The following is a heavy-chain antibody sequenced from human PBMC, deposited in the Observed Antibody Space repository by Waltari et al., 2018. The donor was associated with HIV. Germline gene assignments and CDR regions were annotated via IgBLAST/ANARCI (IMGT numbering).Heavy chain of an antibody. D-gene: IGHD4-17*01. Sequence: VRQAPGKGLEWVAVIWYDGSNKYYADSVKGRFTISRDNSKNTLYLQMNSLRAEDTAVYYCARDPYGDYAAFDYWGQGTLVTVSS. J-gene: IGHJ4*02. CDR3: ARDPYGDYAAFDY. V-gene: IGHV3-33*01. CDR2: IWYDGSNK.